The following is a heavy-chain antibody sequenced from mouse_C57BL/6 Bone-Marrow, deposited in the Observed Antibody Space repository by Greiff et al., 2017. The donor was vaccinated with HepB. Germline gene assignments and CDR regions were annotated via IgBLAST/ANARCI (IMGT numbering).Heavy chain of an antibody. CDR1: GYTFTSYW. CDR2: IYPASGST. D-gene: IGHD1-1*01. V-gene: IGHV1-55*01. Sequence: QVQLQQPGAELVKPGASVKMSCKASGYTFTSYWIPWVKQRPGQGLEWIGDIYPASGSTNYNEKFKSKATLTVDTSSSTAYMQLSSLTSEDSAVYYCGGTAVDDYYAMDYWGQGTSVTVSS. CDR3: GGTAVDDYYAMDY. J-gene: IGHJ4*01.